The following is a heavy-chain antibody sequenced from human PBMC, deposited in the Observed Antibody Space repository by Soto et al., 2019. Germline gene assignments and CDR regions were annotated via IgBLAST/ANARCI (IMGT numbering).Heavy chain of an antibody. CDR3: AKGFYYYDSSGHPPDY. CDR1: GFTFEDHT. J-gene: IGHJ4*02. V-gene: IGHV3-43*01. CDR2: ISWDGDSA. D-gene: IGHD3-22*01. Sequence: PGGSLRLSCAASGFTFEDHTMHWVRQAPGKGLEWVSLISWDGDSAYYADSVKGRFTISRDNSKNSLYLQMNSLRTEDTALYYWAKGFYYYDSSGHPPDYWGQGTLVTVSS.